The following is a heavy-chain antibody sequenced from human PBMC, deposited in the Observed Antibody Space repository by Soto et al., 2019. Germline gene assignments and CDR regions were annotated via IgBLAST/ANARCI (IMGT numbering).Heavy chain of an antibody. CDR2: ISYDGSNK. V-gene: IGHV3-30-3*01. J-gene: IGHJ5*02. CDR3: ARGSIAVAGTPVFVFWDNWFDP. Sequence: PGGSLRLSCAASGFTFSSYAVHWVRQAPGKGLEWVAVISYDGSNKYYADSVKGRFTISRDNSKNTLYLQMNSLRAEDTAVYYCARGSIAVAGTPVFVFWDNWFDPWGQGTLVTVSS. CDR1: GFTFSSYA. D-gene: IGHD6-19*01.